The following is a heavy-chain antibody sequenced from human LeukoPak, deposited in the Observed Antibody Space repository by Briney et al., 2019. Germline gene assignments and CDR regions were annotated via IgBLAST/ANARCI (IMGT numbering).Heavy chain of an antibody. Sequence: SETLSLTCTVSGDSFSSSSHYWGWLRQPPGRGLEWIGSIRNSGNTYYSPSLKSRVTISVDTSKNQFSLKLSSVTAADTAVYCCARGPGAQYYDFWSGYQYYFDYWGQGTLVTVSS. D-gene: IGHD3-3*01. CDR2: IRNSGNT. J-gene: IGHJ4*02. CDR1: GDSFSSSSHY. V-gene: IGHV4-39*01. CDR3: ARGPGAQYYDFWSGYQYYFDY.